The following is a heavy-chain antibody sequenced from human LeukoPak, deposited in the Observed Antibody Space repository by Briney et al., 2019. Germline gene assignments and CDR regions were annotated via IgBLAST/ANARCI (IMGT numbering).Heavy chain of an antibody. CDR3: ARDGTGYCSGGSCFIASVDAFDI. CDR1: GYTFTSYG. Sequence: ASVKVSCKASGYTFTSYGISWVRQAPGQGLEWMGWISAYNGNSNYAQKLRGRVTMTTDTSTSTAYMELRSLRSDDTAVYYCARDGTGYCSGGSCFIASVDAFDIWGQGTMVTVSS. CDR2: ISAYNGNS. J-gene: IGHJ3*02. D-gene: IGHD2-15*01. V-gene: IGHV1-18*01.